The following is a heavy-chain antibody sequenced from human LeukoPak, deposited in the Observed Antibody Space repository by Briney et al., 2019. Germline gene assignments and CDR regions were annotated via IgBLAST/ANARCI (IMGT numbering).Heavy chain of an antibody. D-gene: IGHD5-18*01. CDR3: ARVQSYHPRGYHRTYYFDY. CDR1: GYTFTSYY. J-gene: IGHJ4*02. V-gene: IGHV1-46*01. Sequence: GASVKVSCKASGYTFTSYYMHWVRQAPGQGLEWMGIINPSGGSTSYAQKFQGRVTMTRDTSTSTVYMELSSLRSEDTAVYYCARVQSYHPRGYHRTYYFDYWGQGTLVTVSS. CDR2: INPSGGST.